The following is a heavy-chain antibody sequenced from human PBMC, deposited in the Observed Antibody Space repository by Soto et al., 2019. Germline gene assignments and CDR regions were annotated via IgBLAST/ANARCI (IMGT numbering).Heavy chain of an antibody. CDR1: GFTFRIYA. D-gene: IGHD2-2*01. CDR3: ARLTRFISPFPDY. V-gene: IGHV1-18*04. Sequence: QVLLMQSGGEVKKPGDSVKVSCKASGFTFRIYAIAWVRQAPGQGLEWMGWIRAHNGDANYAQNFQDRVTMTADTSTNTAYLELRSLGTDDTAVYYCARLTRFISPFPDYWGQGTLVSVSS. J-gene: IGHJ4*02. CDR2: IRAHNGDA.